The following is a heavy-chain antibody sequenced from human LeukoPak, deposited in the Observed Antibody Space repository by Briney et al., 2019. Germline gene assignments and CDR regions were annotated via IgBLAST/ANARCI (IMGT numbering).Heavy chain of an antibody. CDR1: GGSFSGYY. V-gene: IGHV4-34*01. D-gene: IGHD4-17*01. CDR3: ARGIYGDPRGYGMDV. Sequence: SETLSLTCAVYGGSFSGYYWSWIRQPPGKGLEWIGEINHSGSTNYNPSLKSRVTISVDTSKNQFSLKLSSVTAADTAVYYCARGIYGDPRGYGMDVWGQGTTVTVSS. J-gene: IGHJ6*02. CDR2: INHSGST.